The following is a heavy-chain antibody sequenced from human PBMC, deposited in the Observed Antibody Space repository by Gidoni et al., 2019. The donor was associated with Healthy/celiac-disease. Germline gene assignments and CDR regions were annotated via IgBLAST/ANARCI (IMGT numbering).Heavy chain of an antibody. D-gene: IGHD5-12*01. CDR1: GFSLSTRGVG. CDR3: AHRALEMATILGYFDY. CDR2: IYWDDDK. V-gene: IGHV2-5*02. Sequence: QITLKESGPTLVKPTQTLTLTCTFSGFSLSTRGVGVGWIRQPPGKALEWLALIYWDDDKRYSPSLKSRLTITKDTSKNQVVLTMTNMDPVDTATYYCAHRALEMATILGYFDYWGQGTLVTVSS. J-gene: IGHJ4*02.